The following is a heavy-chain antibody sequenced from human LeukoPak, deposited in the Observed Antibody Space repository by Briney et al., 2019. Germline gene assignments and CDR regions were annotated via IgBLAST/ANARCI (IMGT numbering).Heavy chain of an antibody. CDR2: IIPILGIV. CDR3: ARHVSSGWYYYYYGMDV. D-gene: IGHD6-19*01. V-gene: IGHV1-69*02. J-gene: IGHJ6*04. CDR1: GGTFSSYT. Sequence: GASVKVSCKASGGTFSSYTISWVRQAPGQGLEWMGRIIPILGIVNYAQKLQGRVTITADESTSTAYMELSSLRSEDTAVYYCARHVSSGWYYYYYGMDVWGKGTTVTVSS.